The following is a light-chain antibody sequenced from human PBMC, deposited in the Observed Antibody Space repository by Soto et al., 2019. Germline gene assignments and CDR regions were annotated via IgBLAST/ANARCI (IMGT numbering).Light chain of an antibody. CDR2: WAS. V-gene: IGKV4-1*01. J-gene: IGKJ4*01. Sequence: DIVMTQSPHSLALSLDERATIYCKSLQTVLYSSNNKDFLAGYQQKRGQPPKLLIYWASTRESGVPDRFCGSGSGTDFTLTISSLQAEDVAVYYCQQYYSTPLTFGGGTKVDIK. CDR1: QTVLYSSNNKDF. CDR3: QQYYSTPLT.